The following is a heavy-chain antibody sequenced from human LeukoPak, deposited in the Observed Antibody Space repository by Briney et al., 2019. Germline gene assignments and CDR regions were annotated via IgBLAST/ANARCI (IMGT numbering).Heavy chain of an antibody. CDR3: ARVSTNSNGWYHFDN. D-gene: IGHD6-19*01. J-gene: IGHJ4*02. CDR2: INTGGDT. CDR1: GFXVSSNY. Sequence: GESLRLSCAASGFXVSSNYMGWVRQGPGKGREWVSYINTGGDTNHADSVKGRFTISRDNSKNTLYLQMNSLRVADTAVYFCARVSTNSNGWYHFDNWGQGTLVTVSS. V-gene: IGHV3-53*01.